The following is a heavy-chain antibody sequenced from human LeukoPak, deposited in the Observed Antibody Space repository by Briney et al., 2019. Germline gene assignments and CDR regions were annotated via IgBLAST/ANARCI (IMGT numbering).Heavy chain of an antibody. Sequence: SETLSLTCAVYGGSFSGYYRSWIRQPPGKGLEWIGEINHSGSTNYNPSLKSRVTISVDTSKNQFSLKLSSVTAADTAVYYCVREYSTSSTAFDIWGQGTMVTVSS. D-gene: IGHD6-6*01. CDR2: INHSGST. V-gene: IGHV4-34*01. CDR3: VREYSTSSTAFDI. J-gene: IGHJ3*02. CDR1: GGSFSGYY.